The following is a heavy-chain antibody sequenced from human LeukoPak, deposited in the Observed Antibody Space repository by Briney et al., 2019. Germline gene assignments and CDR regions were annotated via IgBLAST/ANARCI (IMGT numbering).Heavy chain of an antibody. CDR1: GGSLISDDSY. V-gene: IGHV4-30-4*01. CDR3: ASTLTGTTSHLFDY. CDR2: IYYSGST. J-gene: IGHJ4*02. D-gene: IGHD1-7*01. Sequence: SQTLSLTCSVSGGSLISDDSYWSWIRHPPGKGLEWIGYIYYSGSTYYNPSLKSRVTISVDTSKNQFSLKLSSVTAADTAVYYCASTLTGTTSHLFDYWGQGTLVTVSS.